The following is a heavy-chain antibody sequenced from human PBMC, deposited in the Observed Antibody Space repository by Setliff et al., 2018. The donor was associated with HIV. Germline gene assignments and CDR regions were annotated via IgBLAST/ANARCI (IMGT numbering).Heavy chain of an antibody. CDR1: GGSIGTANW. Sequence: SETLSLTCAVSGGSIGTANWWSWARQPPGQGLEWIGEIYYSGNTNYNPSLKSRVTMSVDKPKNHLSLKLSSVTAADTALYYCAKGTPSCSFCFDNWGLGTLVTVSS. D-gene: IGHD2-15*01. CDR3: AKGTPSCSFCFDN. CDR2: IYYSGNT. V-gene: IGHV4-4*02. J-gene: IGHJ4*02.